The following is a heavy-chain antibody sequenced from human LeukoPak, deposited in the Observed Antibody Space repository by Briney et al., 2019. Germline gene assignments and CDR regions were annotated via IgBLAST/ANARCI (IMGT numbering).Heavy chain of an antibody. CDR2: IYHSGNT. CDR1: GGSFSSGDYY. V-gene: IGHV4-30-4*01. Sequence: SETLSLTCTVSGGSFSSGDYYWNWIRQSPGKGLEWIGSIYHSGNTHYNPSLKSRLTIAVDTSKNQFSLRLISVTAADTAVYYCAKYYGSGTLSYGMDVWGRETTVNVSS. D-gene: IGHD3-10*01. J-gene: IGHJ6*04. CDR3: AKYYGSGTLSYGMDV.